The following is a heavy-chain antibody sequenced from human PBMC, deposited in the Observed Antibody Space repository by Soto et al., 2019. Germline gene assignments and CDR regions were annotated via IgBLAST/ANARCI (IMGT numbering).Heavy chain of an antibody. J-gene: IGHJ4*02. CDR2: IYWDDDK. Sequence: QITLKESGPTLVKPTQTLTLTCTFSGFSLSTSGVGVSWIRQPPGKALEWLALIYWDDDKRYSPSLKSRLTITKDTSKNQVVLTMNNMDPVDTATYYCAHRGSGWYYPYWGQGTLVTVSS. D-gene: IGHD6-19*01. CDR1: GFSLSTSGVG. V-gene: IGHV2-5*02. CDR3: AHRGSGWYYPY.